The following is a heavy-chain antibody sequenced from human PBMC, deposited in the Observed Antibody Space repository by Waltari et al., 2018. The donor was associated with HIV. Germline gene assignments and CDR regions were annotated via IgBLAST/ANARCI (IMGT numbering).Heavy chain of an antibody. V-gene: IGHV1-8*01. CDR2: MNPNSGNT. CDR3: VRTAGGGPYYYYGMDV. J-gene: IGHJ6*02. CDR1: GYTFTSYD. D-gene: IGHD2-15*01. Sequence: QVQLVQSGAEVKKPGASVKVSCKASGYTFTSYDINWVRQATGQGLEWRGWMNPNSGNTGDAQKFQGRVTMTRNTSISTAYMELSSLRSEDTAVYYCVRTAGGGPYYYYGMDVWGQGTTVTVSS.